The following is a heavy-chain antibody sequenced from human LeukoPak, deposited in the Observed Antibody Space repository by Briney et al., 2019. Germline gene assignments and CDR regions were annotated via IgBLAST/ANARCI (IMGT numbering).Heavy chain of an antibody. D-gene: IGHD4-23*01. V-gene: IGHV3-30*04. J-gene: IGHJ4*02. CDR3: ARDVRASYGGVGWFDY. CDR2: ISYDANNK. CDR1: GFTFSNYA. Sequence: GRSLRLSCAASGFTFSNYAVHWVRQAPGKGLGWVAVISYDANNKYYADSVKGRFTISRDNSKNTLYLQMNSLRTEDTAVYYCARDVRASYGGVGWFDYWGQGTLVTVSS.